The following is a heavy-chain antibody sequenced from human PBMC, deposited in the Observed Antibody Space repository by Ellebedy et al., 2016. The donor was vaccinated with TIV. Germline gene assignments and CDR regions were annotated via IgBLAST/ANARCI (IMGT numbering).Heavy chain of an antibody. CDR2: IWYDGSNK. CDR3: ARQSQKMATIPGDLGY. Sequence: PGGSLRLSCAASGFTFSSYGMHWVRQAPGKGLEWVAVIWYDGSNKYYTDSVKGRFTISRDNAKNSLYLQMNSLRAEDTAVYYCARQSQKMATIPGDLGYWGQGTLVTVSS. V-gene: IGHV3-33*01. J-gene: IGHJ4*02. D-gene: IGHD5-24*01. CDR1: GFTFSSYG.